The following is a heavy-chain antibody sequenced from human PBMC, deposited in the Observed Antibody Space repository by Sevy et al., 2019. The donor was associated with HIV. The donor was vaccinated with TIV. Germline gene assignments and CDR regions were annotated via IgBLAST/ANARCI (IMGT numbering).Heavy chain of an antibody. CDR2: VYPNSGGT. D-gene: IGHD1-7*01. Sequence: ASVKVSCKASGYTFTCDYLHWMRQAPGQGLEWMGRVYPNSGGTNYAQKFQGRVTMTRDTSISTAYMELSRLRSDDTAVYYCARDGGGGTTNSGMDVWGQGTTVTVSS. J-gene: IGHJ6*02. CDR3: ARDGGGGTTNSGMDV. V-gene: IGHV1-2*06. CDR1: GYTFTCDY.